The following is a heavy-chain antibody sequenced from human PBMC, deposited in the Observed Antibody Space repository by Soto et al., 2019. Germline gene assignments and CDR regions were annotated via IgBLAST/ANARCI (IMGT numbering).Heavy chain of an antibody. V-gene: IGHV4-31*03. Sequence: PSETQSLTCTVSGGSVSSGGYYCSWIRQHPGKGLEWIGYIYYSGSTYYNPSLKSRVTISVDTSKNQFSLKLSSVTAADTAVYYCATIAVAGKRRTDVYLYGMDVWGQGTTVTVSS. CDR3: ATIAVAGKRRTDVYLYGMDV. CDR1: GGSVSSGGYY. CDR2: IYYSGST. J-gene: IGHJ6*02. D-gene: IGHD6-19*01.